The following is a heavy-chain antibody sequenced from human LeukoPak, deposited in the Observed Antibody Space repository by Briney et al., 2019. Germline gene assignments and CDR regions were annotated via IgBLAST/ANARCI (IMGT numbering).Heavy chain of an antibody. CDR3: ARAFGYCSGGSCYFDY. CDR2: ISSSSSYT. V-gene: IGHV3-21*04. D-gene: IGHD2-15*01. Sequence: GGSLRLSCSASGFTFSSYSMNWVRQAPGKGLEWVSTISSSSSYTNYADSVKGRFTISRDNAKNSLYLQMNSLRAEDTAVYYCARAFGYCSGGSCYFDYWGQGTLVTVSS. CDR1: GFTFSSYS. J-gene: IGHJ4*02.